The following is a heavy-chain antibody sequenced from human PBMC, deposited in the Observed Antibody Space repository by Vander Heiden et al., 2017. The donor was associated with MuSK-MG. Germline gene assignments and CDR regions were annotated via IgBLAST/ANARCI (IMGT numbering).Heavy chain of an antibody. D-gene: IGHD3-22*01. V-gene: IGHV1-69*04. CDR3: ARGSYDSSGYYYYYYGMAV. CDR1: GGTFNSYD. J-gene: IGHJ6*02. CDR2: NIRFRGIA. Sequence: QVQLVQSGAEVKKPGTSVKVSCTASGGTFNSYDISSVRQARGQGLEWMGSNIRFRGIANYAQKFQGSVTIPADKSTSTAYMGLSSLSSEDTAVYYCARGSYDSSGYYYYYYGMAVCGQGTTVTVSS.